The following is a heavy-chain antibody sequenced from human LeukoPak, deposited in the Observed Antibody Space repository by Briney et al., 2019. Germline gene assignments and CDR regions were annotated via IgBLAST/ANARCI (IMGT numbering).Heavy chain of an antibody. Sequence: PSETLSLTCAVSGGSFSGYYWNWIRQTPGKGLEWVSLIYSGDTTLYADSVKGRFTISRDISKNTVYLQMNSLRAEDTAVYYCARRAGGYSHPYDYWGQGILVTVSS. CDR2: IYSGDTT. V-gene: IGHV3-53*01. CDR3: ARRAGGYSHPYDY. CDR1: GGSFSGYY. J-gene: IGHJ4*02. D-gene: IGHD4-23*01.